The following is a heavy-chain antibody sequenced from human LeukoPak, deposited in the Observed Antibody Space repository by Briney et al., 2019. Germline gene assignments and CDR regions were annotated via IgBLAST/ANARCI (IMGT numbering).Heavy chain of an antibody. CDR2: IKQDGSEK. J-gene: IGHJ4*02. Sequence: GGSLRLSCVASGFTFSSSWMSWVRQVPGKGLEWVANIKQDGSEKSYVESVRGRFTISRDNAKNSLYLQLNSLRAEDTALYYCARDNPPDYWGQGTLVTVSS. V-gene: IGHV3-7*03. CDR3: ARDNPPDY. CDR1: GFTFSSSW.